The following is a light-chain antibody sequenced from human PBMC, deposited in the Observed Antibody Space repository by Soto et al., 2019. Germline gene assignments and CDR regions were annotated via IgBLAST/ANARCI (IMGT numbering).Light chain of an antibody. CDR2: EGS. J-gene: IGLJ1*01. Sequence: HSVLTQPASVSGSPGQSITISCTGTSSDVGSYNLISWYQQHPGKAPKLMIYEGSKRPSGVSNRFSGSKSGNTASLTISGLQAEDEADYYCSSYRSGSTKIFGSGTKLTVL. V-gene: IGLV2-14*02. CDR1: SSDVGSYNL. CDR3: SSYRSGSTKI.